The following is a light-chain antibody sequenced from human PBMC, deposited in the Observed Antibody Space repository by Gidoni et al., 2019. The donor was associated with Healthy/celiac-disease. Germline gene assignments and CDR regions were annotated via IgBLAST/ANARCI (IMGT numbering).Light chain of an antibody. V-gene: IGKV4-1*01. CDR2: GAS. CDR1: QSVLYSYNNKSY. J-gene: IGKJ4*01. Sequence: DILMPHSPDSLAVSLGERTPINCKSSQSVLYSYNNKSYLAWYQQKPGQPPKLLIYGASTRESGVPERFSGSGSGTDFTLTISSLQAEDVAVYYCQQDYSTPLTFGGGTKVEIK. CDR3: QQDYSTPLT.